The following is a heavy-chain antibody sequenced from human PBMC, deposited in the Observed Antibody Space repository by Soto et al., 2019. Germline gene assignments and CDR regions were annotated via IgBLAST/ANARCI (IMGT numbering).Heavy chain of an antibody. D-gene: IGHD3-22*01. Sequence: QVQLVQSGAEVKKPGASVKVSCKASGYTFTSYDINWVRQATGQGLEWMGWMNPNSGNTGYAPKFQGRVTMTRHTSISTAYMALSRLRSEDTAVYYWARGYLDSSGYCYGYWGQGNLVAVSS. CDR2: MNPNSGNT. CDR1: GYTFTSYD. CDR3: ARGYLDSSGYCYGY. J-gene: IGHJ4*02. V-gene: IGHV1-8*01.